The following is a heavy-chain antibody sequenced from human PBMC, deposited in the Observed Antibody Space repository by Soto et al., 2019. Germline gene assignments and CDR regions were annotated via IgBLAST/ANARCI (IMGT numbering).Heavy chain of an antibody. CDR3: ARNGVVDIVVVVAAKGRWFDP. J-gene: IGHJ5*02. V-gene: IGHV3-21*01. Sequence: SLRLSCAASGFTFSSYSMNWVRQAPGKGLEWVSSISSSSSYIYYADSVKGRFTISRDNAKNSLYLQMNSLRAEDTAVYYCARNGVVDIVVVVAAKGRWFDPWGQGTLVTVSS. CDR1: GFTFSSYS. CDR2: ISSSSSYI. D-gene: IGHD2-15*01.